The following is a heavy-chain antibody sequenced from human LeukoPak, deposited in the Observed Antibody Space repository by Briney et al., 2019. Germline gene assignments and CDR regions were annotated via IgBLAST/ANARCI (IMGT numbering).Heavy chain of an antibody. CDR1: GYTFTGYH. D-gene: IGHD3-10*01. J-gene: IGHJ6*03. V-gene: IGHV1-2*02. Sequence: ASVKVSCKASGYTFTGYHMHWVRQAPGQGLEWMGWINPDSGGTDYAQKFQGRVTTTRDTSISTAYMELSRLRSDDTAMYYCARTFYYGSGRARYMDVWGKGTTVTVSS. CDR2: INPDSGGT. CDR3: ARTFYYGSGRARYMDV.